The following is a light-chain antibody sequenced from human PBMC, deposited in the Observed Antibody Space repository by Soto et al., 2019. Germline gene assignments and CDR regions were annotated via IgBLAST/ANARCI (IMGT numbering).Light chain of an antibody. J-gene: IGKJ1*01. Sequence: DIQMTQSPSPLSASVGDRVTITCRASQSISSWLAWYQQKPGKAPKLLIYDASSLESGVPSRFSGSGSGTEFTLTISSLQPDDFATYYCRQYNSFPWTFGQGTKVDIK. CDR1: QSISSW. V-gene: IGKV1-5*01. CDR2: DAS. CDR3: RQYNSFPWT.